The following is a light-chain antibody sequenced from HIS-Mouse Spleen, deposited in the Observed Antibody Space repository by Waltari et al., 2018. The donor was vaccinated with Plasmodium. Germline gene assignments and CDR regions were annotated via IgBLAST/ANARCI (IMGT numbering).Light chain of an antibody. V-gene: IGKV1-8*01. Sequence: AIRMTQSPSSFSASTGGRVTITCRVSQGISSYFAWYQQKPGKAPKLLIYAASTLQSGVPSRFSGSGSGTDFTLTISCLQSEDFATYYCQQYYSYPLTFGGGTKVEIK. J-gene: IGKJ4*01. CDR1: QGISSY. CDR2: AAS. CDR3: QQYYSYPLT.